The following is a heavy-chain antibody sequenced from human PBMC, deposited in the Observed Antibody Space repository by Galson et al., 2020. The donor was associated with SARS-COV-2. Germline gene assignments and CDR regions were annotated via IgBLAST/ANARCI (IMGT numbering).Heavy chain of an antibody. D-gene: IGHD6-19*01. J-gene: IGHJ2*01. CDR3: AKDASGWYGYFDL. CDR2: ISWNSGSI. CDR1: GFTFDDYA. V-gene: IGHV3-9*01. Sequence: GGSLRLSCAASGFTFDDYAMHWVRQAPGKGLEWVSGISWNSGSIGYADSVEGRFTISRDNAKNSLYLQMNSLRAEDTALYYCAKDASGWYGYFDLWGRGTLVTVSS.